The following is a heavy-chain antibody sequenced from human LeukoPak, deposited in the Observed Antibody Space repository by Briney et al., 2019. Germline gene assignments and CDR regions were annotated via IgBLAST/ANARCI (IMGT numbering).Heavy chain of an antibody. CDR3: AKVYKRGKSGSYAYFDY. CDR2: VNAGNGNT. J-gene: IGHJ4*02. D-gene: IGHD1-26*01. CDR1: GDTFTSYA. V-gene: IGHV1-3*01. Sequence: ASVKVSCKAPGDTFTSYAVHWVRQAPGQRLEWMGWVNAGNGNTKYSQKFQGRVTITRDTSASTAYMELSSLRSEDTAVYYCAKVYKRGKSGSYAYFDYWGQGTLVTVSS.